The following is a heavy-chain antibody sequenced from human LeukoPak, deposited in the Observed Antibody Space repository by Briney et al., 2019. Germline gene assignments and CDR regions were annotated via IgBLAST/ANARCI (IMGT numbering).Heavy chain of an antibody. CDR2: INHSGST. CDR3: ARGRRGIVVVPAAIGCFDY. V-gene: IGHV4-34*01. Sequence: SETLSLTCAVYGGSFSGYYWSWIRQPPGKGLEWIGEINHSGSTNYNPSLKSRVTISVDTSKNQFSLKLSSVTAADTAVYYCARGRRGIVVVPAAIGCFDYWGQGTLVTVSS. CDR1: GGSFSGYY. D-gene: IGHD2-2*01. J-gene: IGHJ4*02.